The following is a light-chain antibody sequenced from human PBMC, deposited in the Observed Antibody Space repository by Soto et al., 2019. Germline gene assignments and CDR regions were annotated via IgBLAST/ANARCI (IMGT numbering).Light chain of an antibody. Sequence: DIQITRSPSTLSASVGDRVTITCRASQSISSWLAWYQQKPGQAPKLLIYKASTLQSGVPSRFSGSGSGTEFTLAISSLQPDDSATYYCQQYNDNWTFGQGTKVDIK. J-gene: IGKJ1*01. V-gene: IGKV1-5*03. CDR2: KAS. CDR1: QSISSW. CDR3: QQYNDNWT.